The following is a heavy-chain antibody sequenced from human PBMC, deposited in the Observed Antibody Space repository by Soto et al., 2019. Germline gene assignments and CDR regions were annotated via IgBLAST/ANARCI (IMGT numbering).Heavy chain of an antibody. Sequence: EVQLLESGGGLVQPGGSLRLSCAASGFTFSSYAMSWVRQAPGKGLEWVANIKQDGSEKYYVDSVKGRFTISRDNAKNSLYLQMNSLRAEDTAVYYCAREAYCGGDCYYSSLPSDSKFDYWGQGTLVTVSS. V-gene: IGHV3-7*03. CDR3: AREAYCGGDCYYSSLPSDSKFDY. J-gene: IGHJ4*02. CDR2: IKQDGSEK. D-gene: IGHD2-21*02. CDR1: GFTFSSYA.